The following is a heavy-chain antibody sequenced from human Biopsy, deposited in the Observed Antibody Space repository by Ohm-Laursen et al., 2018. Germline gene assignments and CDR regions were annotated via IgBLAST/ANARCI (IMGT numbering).Heavy chain of an antibody. J-gene: IGHJ6*02. CDR1: EFTFSGYS. Sequence: SLRLSCTASEFTFSGYSMNWVRQAPGRGLEWVSYISGGGTIYYGDSMKGRVTISRDNAKNSLYLQMHGLRAEDTAVYYCARDTRWSPYSMDVWGQGTTVTVSS. CDR2: ISGGGTI. V-gene: IGHV3-48*04. D-gene: IGHD4-23*01. CDR3: ARDTRWSPYSMDV.